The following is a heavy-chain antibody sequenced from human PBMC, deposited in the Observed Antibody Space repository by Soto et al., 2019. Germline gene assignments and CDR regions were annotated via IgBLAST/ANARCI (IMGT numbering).Heavy chain of an antibody. D-gene: IGHD6-13*01. CDR1: GYTLTELS. CDR2: FDPEDGET. Sequence: ASVKVSCKVSGYTLTELSMHWVRQAPGKGLEWMGGFDPEDGETIYAQKFQGRVTMTEDTSTDTAYMELSSLRSEDTAVYYCATAYMYSSSRGGLNWGQGTLVTVSS. J-gene: IGHJ4*02. V-gene: IGHV1-24*01. CDR3: ATAYMYSSSRGGLN.